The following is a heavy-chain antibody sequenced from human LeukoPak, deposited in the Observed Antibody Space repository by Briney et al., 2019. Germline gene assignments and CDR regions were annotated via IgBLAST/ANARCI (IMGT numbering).Heavy chain of an antibody. Sequence: GGSLRLSCAASGFTFSIYAMHWVRQAPGKGLEWVAVISYDGSNKYYADSVKGRFTISRDNSKNTLYLQMNSLRAEDTAVYYCAKDLGRGYSYGPRGYWGQGTLVTVSS. CDR2: ISYDGSNK. V-gene: IGHV3-30-3*01. CDR1: GFTFSIYA. J-gene: IGHJ4*02. D-gene: IGHD5-18*01. CDR3: AKDLGRGYSYGPRGY.